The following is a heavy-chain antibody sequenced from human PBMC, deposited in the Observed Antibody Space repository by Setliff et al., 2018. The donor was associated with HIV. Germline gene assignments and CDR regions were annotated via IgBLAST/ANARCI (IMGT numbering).Heavy chain of an antibody. D-gene: IGHD4-17*01. J-gene: IGHJ4*02. CDR1: GYTFSEYA. CDR2: IDTDNGYR. Sequence: ASVKVSCKASGYTFSEYAIHWVRQAPGQRLEWMGRIDTDNGYRRYSPKLQGRVTITKDTSANTAYMELRGLRSEDTAVYYCARTDYGGNSGGNYFDYWGQGSLVTVSS. V-gene: IGHV1-3*04. CDR3: ARTDYGGNSGGNYFDY.